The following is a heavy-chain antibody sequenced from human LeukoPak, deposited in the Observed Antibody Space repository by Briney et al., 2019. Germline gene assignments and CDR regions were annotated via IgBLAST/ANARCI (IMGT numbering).Heavy chain of an antibody. CDR3: ARGYPGYCSGGSCYGSTVP. CDR1: GGSISSSSYY. V-gene: IGHV4-39*01. Sequence: SETLSLTCTVSGGSISSSSYYWGWIRQPPGKGLEWIGSIYYSGSTYYNPSLKSRVTISVDTSKNQFSLKLSSVTAADTAVYYCARGYPGYCSGGSCYGSTVPWGQGTLVTVSS. J-gene: IGHJ5*02. CDR2: IYYSGST. D-gene: IGHD2-15*01.